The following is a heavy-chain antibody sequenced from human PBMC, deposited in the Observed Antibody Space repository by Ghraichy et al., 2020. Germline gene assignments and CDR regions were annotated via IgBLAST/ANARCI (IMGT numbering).Heavy chain of an antibody. CDR1: GYTLTELS. CDR2: FDPEDGET. J-gene: IGHJ4*02. CDR3: ATALPIFRGVILDY. V-gene: IGHV1-24*01. D-gene: IGHD3-10*01. Sequence: ASVKVSCKVSGYTLTELSMHWVRQAPGKGLEWMGGFDPEDGETIYAQKFQGRVTMTEDTSTDTAYMELSSLRSEDTAVYYCATALPIFRGVILDYWGQGTLVTVSS.